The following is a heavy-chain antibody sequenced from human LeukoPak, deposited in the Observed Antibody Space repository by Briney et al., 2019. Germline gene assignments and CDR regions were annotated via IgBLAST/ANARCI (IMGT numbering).Heavy chain of an antibody. V-gene: IGHV3-21*01. Sequence: GGSLRLSCAASGFTFSSYSMNWVRQAPGKGLEWVSSISSSSSYIYYADSVKGRFTISRDNAKNSLYLQMNSLRAEDTAVYYCAKGYCSSTSCYTAYYYYYMDVWGKGTTVTVSS. CDR3: AKGYCSSTSCYTAYYYYYMDV. D-gene: IGHD2-2*02. CDR1: GFTFSSYS. J-gene: IGHJ6*03. CDR2: ISSSSSYI.